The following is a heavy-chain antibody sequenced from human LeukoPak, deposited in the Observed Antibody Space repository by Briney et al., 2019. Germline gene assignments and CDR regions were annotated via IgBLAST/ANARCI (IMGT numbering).Heavy chain of an antibody. CDR2: IRSKANSYAT. V-gene: IGHV3-73*01. J-gene: IGHJ6*03. CDR3: TRPPQTGGPLNYMDV. Sequence: PGGSLRLSCAASGFTFSGSTMHWVRQASGKGLEWVGRIRSKANSYATAYAASVKGRFTISRDDSKNTAYLQMNSLKTEDTAVYYCTRPPQTGGPLNYMDVWGKGTTVTVSS. D-gene: IGHD3-16*01. CDR1: GFTFSGST.